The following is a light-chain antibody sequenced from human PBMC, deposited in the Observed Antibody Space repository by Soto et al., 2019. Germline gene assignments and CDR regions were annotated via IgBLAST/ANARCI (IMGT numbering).Light chain of an antibody. CDR2: EVS. V-gene: IGLV2-8*01. CDR1: SSDVGGYNF. CDR3: SSYAGNRHFYV. J-gene: IGLJ1*01. Sequence: QSALAQPPSASGSPGQSATISCTGTSSDVGGYNFVSWYQQHPGKAPKLMIYEVSKRPSGIPDRFSGSKSGNTASLTVSGLQADDEADYYCSSYAGNRHFYVFGTGTKVTVL.